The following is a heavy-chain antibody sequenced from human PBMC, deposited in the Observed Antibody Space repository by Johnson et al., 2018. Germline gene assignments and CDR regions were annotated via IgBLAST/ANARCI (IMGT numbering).Heavy chain of an antibody. CDR1: GFTFSSYA. CDR2: ISGSGGST. CDR3: AKDLYYYDSSGYYYGYYYYYYMDV. J-gene: IGHJ6*03. D-gene: IGHD3-22*01. V-gene: IGHV3-23*01. Sequence: VQSGGSLRLSCAASGFTFSSYAMSWVRQAPGKGLEWVSTISGSGGSTYYADPVKGRLTISRDNSKNTLYLQMNSPRAEDTAVYYCAKDLYYYDSSGYYYGYYYYYYMDVWGKGTTVTVSS.